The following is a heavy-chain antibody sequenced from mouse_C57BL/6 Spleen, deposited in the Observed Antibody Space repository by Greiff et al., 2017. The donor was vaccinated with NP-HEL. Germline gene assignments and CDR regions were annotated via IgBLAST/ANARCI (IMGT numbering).Heavy chain of an antibody. V-gene: IGHV1-64*01. Sequence: QVQLKQPGAELVKPGASVKLSCKASGYTFTSYWMHWVKQRPGQGLEWIGMIHPNSGSTNYNEKFKSKATLTVDKSSSTAYMQLSSLTSEDSAVYYCARESGSCYDWGHGTTLTVSS. CDR3: ARESGSCYD. J-gene: IGHJ2*01. CDR2: IHPNSGST. D-gene: IGHD1-1*01. CDR1: GYTFTSYW.